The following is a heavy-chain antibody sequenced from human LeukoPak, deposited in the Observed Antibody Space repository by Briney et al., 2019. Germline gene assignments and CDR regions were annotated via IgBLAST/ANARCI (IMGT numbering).Heavy chain of an antibody. V-gene: IGHV4-39*01. Sequence: PSETLSLTCTVSGGSISSRPYCWGWIRQPPGKGLEWLGSFYYSGSTSYMSSLKSRLSISVDTSKNQISLKLSSVTAADTAVYYCARLVVSSWYHEVLLGRDYWGQGTLVTVSS. CDR3: ARLVVSSWYHEVLLGRDY. CDR2: FYYSGST. CDR1: GGSISSRPYC. D-gene: IGHD6-13*01. J-gene: IGHJ4*02.